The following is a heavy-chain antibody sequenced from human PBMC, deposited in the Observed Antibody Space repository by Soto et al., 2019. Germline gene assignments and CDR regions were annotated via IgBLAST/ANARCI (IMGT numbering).Heavy chain of an antibody. D-gene: IGHD3-10*01. J-gene: IGHJ3*02. CDR3: AKGVDVGWFGEFAFDI. CDR1: GFTFSSNG. Sequence: LRLLCPAPGFTFSSNGMHYVRQAPGGGLEWVAVLSYDGSNKYYADAVEGRFTVSRDNSKSSLYLQMNSLRAEDTAVYYCAKGVDVGWFGEFAFDIGGQGTMDTVSS. V-gene: IGHV3-30*18. CDR2: LSYDGSNK.